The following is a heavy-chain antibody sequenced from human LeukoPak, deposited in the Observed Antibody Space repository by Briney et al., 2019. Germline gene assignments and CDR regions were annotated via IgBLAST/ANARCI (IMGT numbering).Heavy chain of an antibody. CDR3: ARLRDTAMVTGYFDL. CDR1: GGSISSYY. J-gene: IGHJ5*02. CDR2: IYYSGST. D-gene: IGHD5-18*01. Sequence: SETLSLTCTVSGGSISSYYWSWIRQPPGKGLEWIGYIYYSGSTNYNPSLKSRVTISVDTSKNQFSLKLSSVTAADTAVYYCARLRDTAMVTGYFDLWGQGTLVTVSS. V-gene: IGHV4-59*08.